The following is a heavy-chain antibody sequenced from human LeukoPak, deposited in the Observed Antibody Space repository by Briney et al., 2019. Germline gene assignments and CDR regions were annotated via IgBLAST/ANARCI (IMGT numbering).Heavy chain of an antibody. CDR1: EFSVGSNY. Sequence: GGSLRLSCAASEFSVGSNYMTWVRQAPGKGLEWVSLIYSGGSTYYADSVKGRFTISRDNSKNTLYLQMNSLRAEDTAVYYCAKVPQWSSFRFFDYWGQGTPVTVSS. D-gene: IGHD6-13*01. CDR2: IYSGGST. V-gene: IGHV3-66*01. CDR3: AKVPQWSSFRFFDY. J-gene: IGHJ4*02.